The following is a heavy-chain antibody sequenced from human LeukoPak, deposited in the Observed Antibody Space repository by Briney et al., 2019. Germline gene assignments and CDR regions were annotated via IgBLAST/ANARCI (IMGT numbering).Heavy chain of an antibody. J-gene: IGHJ4*02. CDR1: GFTFSDYW. CDR2: INNDGSST. D-gene: IGHD2-21*02. Sequence: PGGSLRLSCAASGFTFSDYWMTWVRQVPGKGLVWVSRINNDGSSTSYADSVKGRFTISRDNAKNTLYLQMNSLRAEDTGVYYCARELPREVTLDYWGQGTLVTVSS. CDR3: ARELPREVTLDY. V-gene: IGHV3-74*01.